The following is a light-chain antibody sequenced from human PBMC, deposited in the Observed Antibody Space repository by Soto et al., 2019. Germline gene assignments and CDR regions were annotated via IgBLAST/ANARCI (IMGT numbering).Light chain of an antibody. V-gene: IGKV1-39*01. CDR1: HSISRY. Sequence: DLQTTQSSSSQSQSVGVSLTITCQASHSISRYLNWYQQKPGKAPKLLIYAASSLQSGVPSRFSGSGSGTDFTLTISSLQPEDFATYYCQQANSFPLTFGGGTKEDIK. CDR3: QQANSFPLT. J-gene: IGKJ4*01. CDR2: AAS.